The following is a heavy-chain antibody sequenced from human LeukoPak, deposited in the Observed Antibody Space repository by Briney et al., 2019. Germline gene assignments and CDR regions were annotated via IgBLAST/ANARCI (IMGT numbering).Heavy chain of an antibody. CDR1: GFTFSSYG. V-gene: IGHV3-30*03. Sequence: GGSLRLSCAASGFTFSSYGMHWVRQAPGKGLEWVAVISYDGSNKYHADSVKGRFTISRDNSKNTLYLQMNSLRAEDTAVYYCCGIAVAGIYWGQGTLVTVSS. D-gene: IGHD6-19*01. CDR3: CGIAVAGIY. CDR2: ISYDGSNK. J-gene: IGHJ4*02.